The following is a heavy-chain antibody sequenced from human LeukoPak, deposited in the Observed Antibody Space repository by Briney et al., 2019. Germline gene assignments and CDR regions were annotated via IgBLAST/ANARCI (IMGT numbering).Heavy chain of an antibody. D-gene: IGHD1-7*01. CDR3: ARARGNYDLYYYYMDV. CDR2: INPNSGGT. Sequence: ASVKVSCKASGYTFTNYGITWMRQAPGQGLEWMGWINPNSGGTNYAQKFQGRVTMTRDTSISTAYMELSRLRSDDTAVYYCARARGNYDLYYYYMDVWGKGTTVTVSS. J-gene: IGHJ6*03. V-gene: IGHV1-2*02. CDR1: GYTFTNYG.